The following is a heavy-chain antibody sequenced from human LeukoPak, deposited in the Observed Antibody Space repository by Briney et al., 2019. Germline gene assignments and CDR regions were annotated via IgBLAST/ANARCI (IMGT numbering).Heavy chain of an antibody. D-gene: IGHD3-3*01. V-gene: IGHV3-30*18. CDR1: GFTFSSYG. CDR2: ISYDGSNK. J-gene: IGHJ3*02. CDR3: AKDHVLRFLEWSHDAFDI. Sequence: PGRSLRLSCAASGFTFSSYGMHWVRQAPGKGLEWVAVISYDGSNKYYADSVKGRFTISRDNSKNTLYLQMNSLRAEDTAVYYCAKDHVLRFLEWSHDAFDIWGQGTMVTVSP.